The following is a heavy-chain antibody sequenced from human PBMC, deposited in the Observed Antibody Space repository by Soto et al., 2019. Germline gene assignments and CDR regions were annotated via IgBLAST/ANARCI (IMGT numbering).Heavy chain of an antibody. CDR3: ARDGYRVDTAMVTYGMDV. CDR1: GFTFSSYW. J-gene: IGHJ6*04. CDR2: IKQDGSEK. Sequence: GGSLRLSCAASGFTFSSYWMSWVRRAPGKGLEWVANIKQDGSEKYYVDSVKGRFTISRDNAKNSLYLQMNSLRAEDTAVYYCARDGYRVDTAMVTYGMDVWGKGTTVTVAS. D-gene: IGHD5-18*01. V-gene: IGHV3-7*05.